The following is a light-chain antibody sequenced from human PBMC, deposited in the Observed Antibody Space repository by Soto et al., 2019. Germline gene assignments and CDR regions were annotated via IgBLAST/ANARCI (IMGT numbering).Light chain of an antibody. CDR3: CSYTSRSTLV. J-gene: IGLJ2*01. Sequence: QSIFTLPASFSVSHGQSITISFTGTNIDVGCFNYVSWYQQHPDKAPKLIIFEVTDRPSGVSNRFSGSKSGNTASLTISGLQSEDEAEYYCCSYTSRSTLVFGGGTKVTVL. CDR2: EVT. CDR1: NIDVGCFNY. V-gene: IGLV2-14*01.